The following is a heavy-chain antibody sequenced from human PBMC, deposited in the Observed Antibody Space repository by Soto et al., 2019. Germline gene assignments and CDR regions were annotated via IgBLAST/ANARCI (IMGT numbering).Heavy chain of an antibody. V-gene: IGHV4-34*01. J-gene: IGHJ4*02. CDR3: ARDLGYSSSWFPRVGFDY. D-gene: IGHD6-13*01. CDR1: GGSFSGYY. Sequence: SETLSLTCAVYGGSFSGYYWSWIRQPPGKGLEWIGEINHSGSTNYNPSLKSRVTISVDTSKNQFSLKLSSVTAADTAAYYCARDLGYSSSWFPRVGFDYWGQGTLVTVSS. CDR2: INHSGST.